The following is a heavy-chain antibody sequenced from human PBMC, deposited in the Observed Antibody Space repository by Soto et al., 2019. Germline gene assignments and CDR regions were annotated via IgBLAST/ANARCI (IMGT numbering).Heavy chain of an antibody. CDR3: AKNSGYSYGFPFDC. J-gene: IGHJ4*02. Sequence: PGGSLRLSCAASGFTFSSYVMHWVRQAPGKGLEWVAVISYDGSNKYYADSVKGRFTISRDNSKNTLYLQMNSLRAEDTAVYYCAKNSGYSYGFPFDCRGQGT. V-gene: IGHV3-30*18. CDR2: ISYDGSNK. D-gene: IGHD5-18*01. CDR1: GFTFSSYV.